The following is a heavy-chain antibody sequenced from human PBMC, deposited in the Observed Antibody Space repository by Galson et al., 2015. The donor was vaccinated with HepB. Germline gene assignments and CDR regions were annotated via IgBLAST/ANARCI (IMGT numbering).Heavy chain of an antibody. CDR1: GFTFSSYW. V-gene: IGHV3-7*03. J-gene: IGHJ4*02. Sequence: SLRLSCAASGFTFSSYWMSWVRQAPGKGLEWVANIKQDGSEKYYVDSVKGRFTISRDNAKNSLYLQMNSLRAEDTAVYYCARDTYYYDSSGYYSHSYFDYWGQGTLATVSS. D-gene: IGHD3-22*01. CDR2: IKQDGSEK. CDR3: ARDTYYYDSSGYYSHSYFDY.